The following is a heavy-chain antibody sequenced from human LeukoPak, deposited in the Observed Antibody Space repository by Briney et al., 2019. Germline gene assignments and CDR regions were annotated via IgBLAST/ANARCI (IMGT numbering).Heavy chain of an antibody. J-gene: IGHJ3*02. Sequence: GGSLRLSCAASGFTFSSYGMHWVRQAPGKGLEWVAFIRYDGSNKYYADSVKGRFTISRDNSKNTLYLQMNSLRAEDTAVYYCARDRPTMIVGHAFDIWGQGTMVTVSS. CDR3: ARDRPTMIVGHAFDI. CDR2: IRYDGSNK. V-gene: IGHV3-30*02. CDR1: GFTFSSYG. D-gene: IGHD3-22*01.